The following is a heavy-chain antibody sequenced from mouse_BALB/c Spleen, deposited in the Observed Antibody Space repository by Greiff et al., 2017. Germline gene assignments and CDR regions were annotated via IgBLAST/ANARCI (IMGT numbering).Heavy chain of an antibody. CDR2: ISTYYGDA. CDR3: ARDGGLLRLRYAMDY. CDR1: GYTFTDYA. J-gene: IGHJ4*01. D-gene: IGHD1-2*01. V-gene: IGHV1S137*01. Sequence: QVHVKQSGAELVRPGVSVKISCKGSGYTFTDYAMHWVKQSHAKSLEWIGVISTYYGDASYNQKFKGKATMTVDKSSSTAYMELARLTSEDSAIYYCARDGGLLRLRYAMDYWGQGTSVTVSS.